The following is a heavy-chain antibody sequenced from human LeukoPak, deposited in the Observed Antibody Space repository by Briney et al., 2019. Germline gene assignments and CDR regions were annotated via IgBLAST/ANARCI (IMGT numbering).Heavy chain of an antibody. D-gene: IGHD1-26*01. CDR2: IYTNGST. CDR1: GGSISSYY. J-gene: IGHJ4*02. CDR3: ARGGYQLYLWDYFDF. V-gene: IGHV4-4*07. Sequence: SETLSLTCTVSGGSISSYYWSWIRQPAGKGLEWIGRIYTNGSTNYNPSLKSRVIMSIDTSKNQFSLKLSSVTAADTAVYYCARGGYQLYLWDYFDFWGQGTLVTVSS.